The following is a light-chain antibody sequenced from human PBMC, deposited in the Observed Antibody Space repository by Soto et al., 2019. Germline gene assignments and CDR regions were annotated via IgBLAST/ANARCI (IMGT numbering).Light chain of an antibody. J-gene: IGKJ3*01. CDR1: QSVNSNS. CDR3: QHYGGSFI. CDR2: NTS. V-gene: IGKV3-20*01. Sequence: EIVLTQSPGTLSLSPGEGATVSCRVSQSVNSNSLVWYQRKLGQAPRLLIYNTSSSATGIPYRFSGSGSGTDFTLSISRLEPEAFAVYYCQHYGGSFIFGPGTKVDFK.